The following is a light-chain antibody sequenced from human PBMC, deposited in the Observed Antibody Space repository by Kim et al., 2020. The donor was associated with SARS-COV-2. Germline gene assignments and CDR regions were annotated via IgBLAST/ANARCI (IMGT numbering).Light chain of an antibody. CDR1: QRVGTDY. CDR3: HQYGPSPPWT. Sequence: PREGRTRSCRAVQRVGTDYLAWYQPGPGQPPRLLIYATSNRATGVPSRFSGSGSATDFTLTISRLEPEDFVVYYCHQYGPSPPWTFGQGTKVDIK. J-gene: IGKJ1*01. V-gene: IGKV3-20*01. CDR2: ATS.